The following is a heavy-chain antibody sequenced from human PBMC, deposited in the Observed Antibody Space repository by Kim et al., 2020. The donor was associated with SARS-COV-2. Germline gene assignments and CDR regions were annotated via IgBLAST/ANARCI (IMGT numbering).Heavy chain of an antibody. D-gene: IGHD6-13*01. Sequence: TDHVKATLTTSRDTAQNSLYLKMNGLSAEDTAVYYCARLYSSSWKYFDYWGQGTLVTVSS. CDR3: ARLYSSSWKYFDY. J-gene: IGHJ4*02. V-gene: IGHV3-11*03.